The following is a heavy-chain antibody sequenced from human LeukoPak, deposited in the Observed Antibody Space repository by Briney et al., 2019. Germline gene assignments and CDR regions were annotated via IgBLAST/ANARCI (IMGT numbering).Heavy chain of an antibody. Sequence: SETLSLTCNVSGASIRHYYWSWIRQPAGKGLEWIGRIVPSGSTDYNPSLKSRVTMSVDTSKSQFSLKLNSVTAADTAVYYCAKEGAAPGPDFDYWGQGTLVIVSS. D-gene: IGHD6-13*01. CDR3: AKEGAAPGPDFDY. CDR2: IVPSGST. V-gene: IGHV4-4*07. CDR1: GASIRHYY. J-gene: IGHJ4*02.